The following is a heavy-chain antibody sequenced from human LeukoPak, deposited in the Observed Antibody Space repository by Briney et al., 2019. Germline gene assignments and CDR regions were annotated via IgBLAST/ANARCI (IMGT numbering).Heavy chain of an antibody. V-gene: IGHV1-18*01. CDR1: GYTFTSYG. CDR3: ARDFGAMVPGY. Sequence: ASVKVSCKASGYTFTSYGISSVRPAPGQGLEWMGWISAYNGNTNYARKLRGRVTMTTDTSTSTADMELRSLRSGDTAVDYCARDFGAMVPGYWGQGTLVTVSS. J-gene: IGHJ4*02. D-gene: IGHD3-10*01. CDR2: ISAYNGNT.